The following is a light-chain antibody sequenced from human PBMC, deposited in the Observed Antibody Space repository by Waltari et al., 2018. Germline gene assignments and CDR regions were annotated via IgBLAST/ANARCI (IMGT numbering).Light chain of an antibody. CDR1: SSDVGGYNY. J-gene: IGLJ3*02. Sequence: QSALTQPASVSGSPGQSITISCTGTSSDVGGYNYVSWYQQHPGKAPKLVIYDVSNRPSGLSNRFSGSKSGNTASLTISGLQAEDEADYYCSSYTSSNTWVFGGGTKLTVL. CDR3: SSYTSSNTWV. V-gene: IGLV2-14*03. CDR2: DVS.